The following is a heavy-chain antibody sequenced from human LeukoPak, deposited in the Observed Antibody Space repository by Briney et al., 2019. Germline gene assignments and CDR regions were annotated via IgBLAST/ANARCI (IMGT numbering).Heavy chain of an antibody. CDR2: IYTSGST. J-gene: IGHJ3*02. CDR3: ARYYDSSGYYYPIHDAFDI. Sequence: SQSLSLTCTVSGGSISSGSYYWSWIRQPAGKGLEWIVRIYTSGSTNYNPSLKSRVTISVDTSKNQFSLKLSSVTAADTAVYYCARYYDSSGYYYPIHDAFDIWGQGTMVTVSS. CDR1: GGSISSGSYY. D-gene: IGHD3-22*01. V-gene: IGHV4-61*02.